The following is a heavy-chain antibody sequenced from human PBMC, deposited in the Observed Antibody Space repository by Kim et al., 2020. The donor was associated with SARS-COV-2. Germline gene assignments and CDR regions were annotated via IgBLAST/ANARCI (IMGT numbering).Heavy chain of an antibody. V-gene: IGHV1-69*13. CDR3: ARGAAAGISVDPHAPYYYYGMDV. J-gene: IGHJ6*02. CDR1: GGTFSSYA. Sequence: SVKVSCKASGGTFSSYAISWVRQAPGQGLEWMGGIIPIFGTANYAQKFQGRVTITADESTSTAYMELSSLRSEDTAVYYCARGAAAGISVDPHAPYYYYGMDVWGQGTTVTVSS. D-gene: IGHD6-13*01. CDR2: IIPIFGTA.